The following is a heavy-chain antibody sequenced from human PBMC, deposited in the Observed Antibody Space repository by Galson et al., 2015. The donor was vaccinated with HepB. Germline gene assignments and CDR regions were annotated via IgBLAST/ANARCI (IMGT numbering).Heavy chain of an antibody. D-gene: IGHD6-19*01. CDR2: ISTFNGNT. V-gene: IGHV1-18*01. CDR1: GYTFINYG. CDR3: ARGYSSGLTTSYYYGRDV. Sequence: SVKVSCKASGYTFINYGITWVRQAPGQGLEWLGWISTFNGNTNYAQKLQGRVTMTTDTSTSTAYMDMRSLRSDDTAVYYCARGYSSGLTTSYYYGRDVWGQGTTVTVSS. J-gene: IGHJ6*02.